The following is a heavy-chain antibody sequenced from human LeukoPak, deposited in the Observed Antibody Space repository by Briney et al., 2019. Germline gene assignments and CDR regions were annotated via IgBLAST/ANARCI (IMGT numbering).Heavy chain of an antibody. CDR2: IWYDGSYK. CDR3: AKPTRGSGGSFLIDY. CDR1: GFSFSDYG. Sequence: PGRSLRLSCEASGFSFSDYGMHWVRQAPGKGLEWVAIIWYDGSYKYYADSVKGRFTVSRDNSKNTLYLQMNRLRAEDTAMYYCAKPTRGSGGSFLIDYWGQGTLVTVSS. V-gene: IGHV3-33*03. D-gene: IGHD2-15*01. J-gene: IGHJ4*02.